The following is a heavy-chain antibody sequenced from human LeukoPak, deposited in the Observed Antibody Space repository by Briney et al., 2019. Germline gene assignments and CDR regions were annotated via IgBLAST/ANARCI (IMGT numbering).Heavy chain of an antibody. V-gene: IGHV3-30*18. CDR2: ISYDGSNK. CDR1: GLTFSSYG. Sequence: PGRSLRLSCAASGLTFSSYGMHWVRQAPDKGLEWVADISYDGSNKYYAYSVRGRFTISRDNSKNTLYLQINSLRAEDTAVYYCAKVAGYCSSTSCYTRNYYYGMDVWGQGTTVTVSS. D-gene: IGHD2-2*02. J-gene: IGHJ6*02. CDR3: AKVAGYCSSTSCYTRNYYYGMDV.